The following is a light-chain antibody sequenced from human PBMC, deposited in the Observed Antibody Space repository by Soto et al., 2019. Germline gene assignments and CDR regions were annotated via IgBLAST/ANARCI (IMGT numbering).Light chain of an antibody. CDR3: TSCVGSDIWV. CDR2: EVT. Sequence: QSVLTQPPSESGSPGQSVTIACTGTSSDVGAYKYVSWYQQYPGKAPKLMIYEVTKRPSGVPDRFSGSKSGNTASLTVYGSQAADEADYYCTSCVGSDIWVFGGGTKVTVL. CDR1: SSDVGAYKY. V-gene: IGLV2-8*01. J-gene: IGLJ3*02.